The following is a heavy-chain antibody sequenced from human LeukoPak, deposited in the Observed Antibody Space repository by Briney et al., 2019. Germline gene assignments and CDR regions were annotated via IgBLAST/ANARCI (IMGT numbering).Heavy chain of an antibody. V-gene: IGHV3-30-3*01. J-gene: IGHJ4*02. CDR2: ISNDGSNK. D-gene: IGHD6-19*01. CDR1: GFTFSTYA. CDR3: AKGKYSSGGVPDY. Sequence: GGSLRLSCSASGFTFSTYAIHWVRQAPGKGLEWVALISNDGSNKYYGDSVKGRFTISRDNSKNTLFLQINSLRGEDTAVYYCAKGKYSSGGVPDYWGQGTLVTVSS.